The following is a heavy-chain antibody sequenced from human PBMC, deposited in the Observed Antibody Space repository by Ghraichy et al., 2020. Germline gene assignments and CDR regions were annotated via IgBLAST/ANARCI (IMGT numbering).Heavy chain of an antibody. V-gene: IGHV1-69*13. CDR3: ARAPPGAGPRLYYYYYGMDV. Sequence: SVKVSCKASGGTFSSYAISWVRQAPGQGLEWIGGIIPIFGTANYAQKFQGRVTITADESTSTAYMELSSLRSEDTAVYYCARAPPGAGPRLYYYYYGMDVWGQGTTVTVSS. CDR2: IIPIFGTA. CDR1: GGTFSSYA. J-gene: IGHJ6*02. D-gene: IGHD6-19*01.